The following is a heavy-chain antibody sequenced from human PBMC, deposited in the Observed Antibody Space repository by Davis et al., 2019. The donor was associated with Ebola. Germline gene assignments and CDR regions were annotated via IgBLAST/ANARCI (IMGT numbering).Heavy chain of an antibody. V-gene: IGHV3-30*01. CDR3: AVDADFGEYGWFDP. Sequence: GESLKISCAASGFTFSSYAMHWIRQAPGKGLEWMAIISHDGSNRFYADSVKGRFTISRDNSKKTVYLEMNSLRLDDTAKYFCAVDADFGEYGWFDPWGQGTLVIVSS. D-gene: IGHD4-17*01. CDR1: GFTFSSYA. J-gene: IGHJ5*02. CDR2: ISHDGSNR.